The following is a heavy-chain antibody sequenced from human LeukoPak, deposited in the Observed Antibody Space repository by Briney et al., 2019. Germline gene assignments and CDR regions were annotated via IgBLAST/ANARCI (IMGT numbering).Heavy chain of an antibody. Sequence: GGSLRLSCAASGFSFSSYWMHWVRQAPGKGLVWVSRISSDGSSTSYADSVKGRFTISRDNAKNSLYLQMNSLRAEDTAVYYCAKDGEESSYYFDYWGQGTLITVSS. J-gene: IGHJ4*02. D-gene: IGHD6-6*01. V-gene: IGHV3-74*01. CDR2: ISSDGSST. CDR1: GFSFSSYW. CDR3: AKDGEESSYYFDY.